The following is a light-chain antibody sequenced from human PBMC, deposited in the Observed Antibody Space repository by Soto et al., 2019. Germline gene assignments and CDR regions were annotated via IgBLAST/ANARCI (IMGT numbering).Light chain of an antibody. V-gene: IGKV3-20*01. CDR2: DTS. Sequence: EIVLTQSPGTLSLSPGERATLSCRASQTLSNSFIAWYQQKPGQAPRLLIYDTSSRATGVPARFSGSGSGTEFTLTISSLQSEDFGIYYCQQYDYWWTFGQGTKV. CDR3: QQYDYWWT. J-gene: IGKJ1*01. CDR1: QTLSNSF.